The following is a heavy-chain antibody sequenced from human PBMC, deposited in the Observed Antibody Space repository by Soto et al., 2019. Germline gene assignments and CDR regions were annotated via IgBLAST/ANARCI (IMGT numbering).Heavy chain of an antibody. CDR1: DFTVSSNY. D-gene: IGHD3-10*01. Sequence: EVQLVETGGGLIQPGGSLRLSCAASDFTVSSNYMSWVRQAPGKGLEWVSVIYSGGSTYYADSVKGRFTISRDNSKNTLYLQMNSLRADDTAVYYCARGGACGVYGYEYYYGMDVWGQGTTVTVSS. J-gene: IGHJ6*02. CDR2: IYSGGST. CDR3: ARGGACGVYGYEYYYGMDV. V-gene: IGHV3-53*02.